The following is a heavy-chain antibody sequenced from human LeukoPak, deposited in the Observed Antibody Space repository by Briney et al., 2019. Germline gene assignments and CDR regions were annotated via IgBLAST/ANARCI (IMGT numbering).Heavy chain of an antibody. CDR2: IWYDGSNK. V-gene: IGHV3-33*01. CDR1: GFTFSSYG. D-gene: IGHD6-19*01. Sequence: PGGSLRLSCAASGFTFSSYGMHWVRQAPGKGLEWVAVIWYDGSNKYYADSVKGRFTISRDNSKNMLYLQMNSLRAEDTAVYYCATLRRDTSGWYYFDYWGRGTLVTVSS. CDR3: ATLRRDTSGWYYFDY. J-gene: IGHJ4*02.